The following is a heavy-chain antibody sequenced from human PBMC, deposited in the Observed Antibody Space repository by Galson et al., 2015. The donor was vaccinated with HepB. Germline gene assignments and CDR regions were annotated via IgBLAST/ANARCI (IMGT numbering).Heavy chain of an antibody. J-gene: IGHJ6*02. Sequence: SLRLSCAASGFSFRSYGMHWARQAPGKGLEWMAVISYDGSHEFYADSVKGRVTISRDNSKNTLYLQVNSLRPDDTAVYYCAKESSPMLSAPEGMDVWGQGTAVTVSS. V-gene: IGHV3-30*18. CDR3: AKESSPMLSAPEGMDV. CDR1: GFSFRSYG. D-gene: IGHD6-19*01. CDR2: ISYDGSHE.